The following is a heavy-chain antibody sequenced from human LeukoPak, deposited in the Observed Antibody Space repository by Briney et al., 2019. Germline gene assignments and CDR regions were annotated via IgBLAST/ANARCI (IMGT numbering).Heavy chain of an antibody. Sequence: GGSLRLSCAASGFTFSSYAMSWVRQAPGKGLEWVSAISGSGGSTYYADSVKVRFTISRDNSKNTLYLQMNSLRAEDTAVYYCAKGYRSGSYSPLDYWGQGTLVTVSS. CDR3: AKGYRSGSYSPLDY. V-gene: IGHV3-23*01. CDR1: GFTFSSYA. J-gene: IGHJ4*02. CDR2: ISGSGGST. D-gene: IGHD1-26*01.